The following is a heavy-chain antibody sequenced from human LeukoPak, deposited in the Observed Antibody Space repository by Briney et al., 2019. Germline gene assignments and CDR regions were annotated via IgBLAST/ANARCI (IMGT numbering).Heavy chain of an antibody. J-gene: IGHJ3*02. V-gene: IGHV3-20*04. CDR3: ARGRLRWNRGGAFDI. CDR2: INWNGGST. CDR1: GFTFDDYG. D-gene: IGHD4-23*01. Sequence: GGSLRLSCAASGFTFDDYGMSWVRQAPGKGLEWVSGINWNGGSTGYADSVKGRFTISRDNAKNSLYLQMNSLRAEDTAVYYCARGRLRWNRGGAFDIWGQGTMVTVSS.